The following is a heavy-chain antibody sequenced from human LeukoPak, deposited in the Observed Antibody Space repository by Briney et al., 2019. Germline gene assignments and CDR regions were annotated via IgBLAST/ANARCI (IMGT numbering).Heavy chain of an antibody. D-gene: IGHD3-9*01. CDR1: GGSFSGYY. Sequence: SETLSLTCAVYGGSFSGYYWSWIRQPPGKGLEWIWEINHSGSTNYNPSLKSRVTISLETPKNKFSLKLSAVTPAHTALYYRAKPLRYFGWLSQKGRPPACDIWGQGTMVTVSS. CDR3: AKPLRYFGWLSQKGRPPACDI. CDR2: INHSGST. V-gene: IGHV4-34*01. J-gene: IGHJ3*02.